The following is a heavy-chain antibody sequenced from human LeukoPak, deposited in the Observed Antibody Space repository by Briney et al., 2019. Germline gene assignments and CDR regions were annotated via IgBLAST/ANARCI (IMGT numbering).Heavy chain of an antibody. CDR3: AREVSSSIGDYYMDV. CDR2: ISSSSSYI. Sequence: GGSLRLSCAASGFTFNNYTMNWVRQAPGKGLEWVSSISSSSSYIYYADSVKGRFTISRDNAKNSLYLQMNSLRAEDTAVYYCAREVSSSIGDYYMDVWGKGTTVTVSS. V-gene: IGHV3-21*01. CDR1: GFTFNNYT. D-gene: IGHD6-6*01. J-gene: IGHJ6*03.